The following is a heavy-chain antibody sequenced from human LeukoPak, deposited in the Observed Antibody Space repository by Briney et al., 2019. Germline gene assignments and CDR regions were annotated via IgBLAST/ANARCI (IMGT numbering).Heavy chain of an antibody. Sequence: GRSLTLSCSAFGFTFGTSGVVCVRPAPGKWLGWVSSISGRSSYIFNASSVKCRFSFTRANARYSLFLKMNTLRAEATAVYYCARDIVGYYDSSGYYLSASDIWGQGTMVTVSS. CDR3: ARDIVGYYDSSGYYLSASDI. J-gene: IGHJ3*02. D-gene: IGHD3-22*01. V-gene: IGHV3-21*01. CDR1: GFTFGTSG. CDR2: ISGRSSYI.